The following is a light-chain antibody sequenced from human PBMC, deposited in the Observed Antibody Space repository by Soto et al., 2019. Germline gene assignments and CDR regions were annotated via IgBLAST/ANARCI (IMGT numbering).Light chain of an antibody. CDR1: SSDIGAYNY. CDR3: SLYTSENTYV. CDR2: EVT. V-gene: IGLV2-8*01. J-gene: IGLJ1*01. Sequence: QSVLTQPPSASGSPGQSITISCAGTSSDIGAYNYVSWYQQHPGKAPKLIIYEVTRRPSGVPARFSGSKSGNTASLTVSGLQAEDESDYYCSLYTSENTYVFGTGTKLTVL.